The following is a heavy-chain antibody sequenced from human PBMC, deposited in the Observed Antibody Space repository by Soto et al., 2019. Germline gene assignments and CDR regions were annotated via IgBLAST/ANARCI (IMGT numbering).Heavy chain of an antibody. Sequence: PGESLKISCQGSGYNFANYWIGWVRQRPGKGLEWMGIIYPGDSDSTYSPSFQGQVTISVDKSIYTAYLHWSSLKASDTAIYFCARRTFLRGLNHDRSNFYPVADFWGQGTLVTVSS. V-gene: IGHV5-51*01. CDR3: ARRTFLRGLNHDRSNFYPVADF. CDR1: GYNFANYW. CDR2: IYPGDSDS. D-gene: IGHD3-22*01. J-gene: IGHJ4*02.